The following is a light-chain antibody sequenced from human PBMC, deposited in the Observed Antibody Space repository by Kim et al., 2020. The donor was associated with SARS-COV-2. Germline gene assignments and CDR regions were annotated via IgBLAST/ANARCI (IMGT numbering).Light chain of an antibody. CDR2: GAS. J-gene: IGKJ4*01. V-gene: IGKV3-15*01. Sequence: SVAPRERATRSGRASQSSSINLAWYQQKPGQAPRLLSSGASARATGVPARFSGSGSGTEFTLTVSSLQSEDFAVYYWQQYNKWPTFGGGTKVDIK. CDR1: QSSSIN. CDR3: QQYNKWPT.